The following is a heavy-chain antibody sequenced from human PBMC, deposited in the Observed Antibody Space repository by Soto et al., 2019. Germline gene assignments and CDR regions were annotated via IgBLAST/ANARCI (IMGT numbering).Heavy chain of an antibody. Sequence: EVQLVESGGGLVQTGGSLRLSCAASGFTVSSYWMHWVRQAPGKGLVWVSRINSDGSSTSYADSVKGRFTISRDNAKNTLYLQMNSLRAEDTAVYYCARDYGDYPPADYWGQGTLVTVSS. CDR1: GFTVSSYW. CDR3: ARDYGDYPPADY. J-gene: IGHJ4*02. D-gene: IGHD4-17*01. V-gene: IGHV3-74*01. CDR2: INSDGSST.